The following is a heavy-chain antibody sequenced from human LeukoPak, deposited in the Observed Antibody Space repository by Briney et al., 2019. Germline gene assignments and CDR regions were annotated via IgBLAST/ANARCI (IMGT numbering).Heavy chain of an antibody. Sequence: PSETLSLTCTVSGGSISSYYWSWIRQSPGKGLEWIGYIYYSGSTNYNPSLKSRVTISVDASKNQFSLKLSSVTAADTVVYYCARYSSSSTYFNYWGQGTLVTVSS. CDR3: ARYSSSSTYFNY. CDR1: GGSISSYY. J-gene: IGHJ4*02. D-gene: IGHD6-6*01. V-gene: IGHV4-59*01. CDR2: IYYSGST.